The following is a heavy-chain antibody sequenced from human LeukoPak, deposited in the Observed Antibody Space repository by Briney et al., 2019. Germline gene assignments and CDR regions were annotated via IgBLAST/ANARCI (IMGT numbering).Heavy chain of an antibody. V-gene: IGHV1-18*01. CDR3: ARGPFYYDSSGWTFHFDY. CDR2: ISAYNGNT. J-gene: IGHJ4*02. Sequence: ASVKVSCKASGYTFTSYGISWVRQAPGQGLEWMGWISAYNGNTNYAQKLQGRVTMTTDTSTSTAYMELRSLRSDDTAVYYCARGPFYYDSSGWTFHFDYWGQGTLVTVSS. D-gene: IGHD3-22*01. CDR1: GYTFTSYG.